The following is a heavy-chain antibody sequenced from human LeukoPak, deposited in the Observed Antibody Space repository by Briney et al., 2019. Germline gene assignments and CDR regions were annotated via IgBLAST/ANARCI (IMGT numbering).Heavy chain of an antibody. J-gene: IGHJ6*02. D-gene: IGHD6-19*01. Sequence: SQTLSLTCALSGDSVSSNTAAWNWIRQSPSRGLEWLGRTYCKSKWYNDYAVSVKSRITINPDTSKNQFSLQLNSVTPEDTAVYYCARESGYSSGPLWYYYGMDVWGQGTTVTVSS. CDR3: ARESGYSSGPLWYYYGMDV. CDR1: GDSVSSNTAA. CDR2: TYCKSKWYN. V-gene: IGHV6-1*01.